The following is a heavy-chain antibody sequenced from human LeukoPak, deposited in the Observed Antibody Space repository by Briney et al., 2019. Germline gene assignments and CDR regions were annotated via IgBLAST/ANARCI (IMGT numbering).Heavy chain of an antibody. Sequence: PSETLSLTCTVSGGSISSFYWSWIRQPPGKGLEWIGYISYSGSTNYNPSLKSRVTLSVDTSKNQFSLKLSSVTAADTAVYYCARENRDFWSTLSRGYYFDYWGQGTLVTVSS. V-gene: IGHV4-59*01. J-gene: IGHJ4*02. CDR1: GGSISSFY. D-gene: IGHD3-3*01. CDR2: ISYSGST. CDR3: ARENRDFWSTLSRGYYFDY.